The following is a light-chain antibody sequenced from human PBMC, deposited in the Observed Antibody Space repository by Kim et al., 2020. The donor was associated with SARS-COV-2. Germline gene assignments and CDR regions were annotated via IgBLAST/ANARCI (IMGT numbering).Light chain of an antibody. CDR2: EVS. J-gene: IGLJ1*01. Sequence: QSALTQPASVSGSPGQSITISCTGTSSDIGTYDYVSWYQQHPGKAPKLMIYEVSNRPSGVSNRFSGSKSGNTVSLTISGLQAEDEADYYCSSYTSTSTLVFGTGTKVTVL. CDR3: SSYTSTSTLV. CDR1: SSDIGTYDY. V-gene: IGLV2-14*01.